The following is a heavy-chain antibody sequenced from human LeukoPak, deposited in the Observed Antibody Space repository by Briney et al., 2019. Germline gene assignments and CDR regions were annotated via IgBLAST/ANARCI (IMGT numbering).Heavy chain of an antibody. V-gene: IGHV1-18*01. Sequence: GASVKVSCKASGYTFTSYGISWVRQAPGQGLEWMGCISAYNGNTNYAQKLQGRVTMTTDTSTSTAYMELRSLRSDDTAVYYCARDRTYYYDSSALFDYWGQGTLVTVSS. CDR2: ISAYNGNT. D-gene: IGHD3-22*01. CDR3: ARDRTYYYDSSALFDY. J-gene: IGHJ4*02. CDR1: GYTFTSYG.